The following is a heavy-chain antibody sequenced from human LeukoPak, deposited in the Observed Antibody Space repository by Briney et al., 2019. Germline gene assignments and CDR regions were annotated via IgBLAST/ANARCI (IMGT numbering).Heavy chain of an antibody. D-gene: IGHD6-6*01. CDR2: IYYSGST. J-gene: IGHJ4*02. CDR3: ATSSKVVRPDSWDY. CDR1: GGSISSSSYY. Sequence: SETLSLTCTVSGGSISSSSYYWGWIRQPPGEGLEWIGSIYYSGSTYYNPSLKSRVTMTIDTSKKEVSLKLTSVTASDTSIYFCATSSKVVRPDSWDYWGQGTLVTVSS. V-gene: IGHV4-39*07.